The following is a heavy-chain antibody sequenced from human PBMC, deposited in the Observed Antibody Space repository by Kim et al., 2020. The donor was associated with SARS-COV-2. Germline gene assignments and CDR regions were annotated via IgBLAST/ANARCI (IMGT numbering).Heavy chain of an antibody. D-gene: IGHD3-16*02. J-gene: IGHJ4*02. CDR3: VRGNYDYVWGSYHPFDA. CDR1: GGSISSGGYY. CDR2: IYYSGST. V-gene: IGHV4-31*03. Sequence: SETLSLTCTVSGGSISSGGYYWSWIRQHPGKGLEWIGYIYYSGSTYYNPSLKSRVTISVVTSKNQFSLKLSSVTAADTAVYYCVRGNYDYVWGSYHPFDAWGQATLVTVSS.